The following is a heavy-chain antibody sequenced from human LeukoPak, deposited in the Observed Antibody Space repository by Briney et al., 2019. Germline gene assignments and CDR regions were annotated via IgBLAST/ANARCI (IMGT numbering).Heavy chain of an antibody. D-gene: IGHD6-6*01. CDR2: MNPNSGNT. CDR3: ARSSSSNYYYGMDV. CDR1: GYTFTSYD. Sequence: AASVTVSCKASGYTFTSYDINWVRQAPGQGLEWMGWMNPNSGNTVYAQKFQGRVTMTRNPSISTAYMELSSLRSEDTAVYYCARSSSSNYYYGMDVWGQGATVTVSS. V-gene: IGHV1-8*01. J-gene: IGHJ6*02.